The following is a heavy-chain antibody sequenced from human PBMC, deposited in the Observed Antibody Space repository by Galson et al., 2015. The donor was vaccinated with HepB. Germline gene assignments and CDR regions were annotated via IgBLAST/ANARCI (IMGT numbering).Heavy chain of an antibody. J-gene: IGHJ4*02. D-gene: IGHD6-13*01. CDR2: ISWNSGSI. V-gene: IGHV3-9*01. CDR1: GFTFDDYA. Sequence: SLRLSCAASGFTFDDYAMHWVRQAPGKGLEWVSGISWNSGSIGYADSVKGRFTISRDNAKNSLYLQMNSLRAEDTALYYCAKGSGYSSSWPFDHWGQGTLVTVSS. CDR3: AKGSGYSSSWPFDH.